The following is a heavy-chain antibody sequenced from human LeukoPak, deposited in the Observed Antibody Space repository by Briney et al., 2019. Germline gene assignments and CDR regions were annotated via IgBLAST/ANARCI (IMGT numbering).Heavy chain of an antibody. CDR1: GFTFSSYW. V-gene: IGHV3-74*01. J-gene: IGHJ4*02. CDR2: INSDGSST. D-gene: IGHD6-13*01. CDR3: ARGIAAAGLFDY. Sequence: GGSLRLSCAASGFTFSSYWMHWVRQAPGKGLVWVSRINSDGSSTSYADSVKGRFTISRDNAKNTLYLQMNSLRAEDTAVYYCARGIAAAGLFDYWGQGTLVTVSS.